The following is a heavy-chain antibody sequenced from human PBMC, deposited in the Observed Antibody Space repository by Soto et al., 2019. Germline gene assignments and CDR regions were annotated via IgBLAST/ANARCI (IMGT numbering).Heavy chain of an antibody. V-gene: IGHV4-59*01. J-gene: IGHJ6*02. Sequence: SETLSLTCTVSGGSISSYYWSWIRQPPGKGLEWIGYIYYSGSTNYNPSLKSRVTISVDTSKNQFSLKLSSVTAADTAVYYCARGYDFWSGYYNYYGMDVWGQGTTVTVSS. CDR1: GGSISSYY. CDR2: IYYSGST. CDR3: ARGYDFWSGYYNYYGMDV. D-gene: IGHD3-3*01.